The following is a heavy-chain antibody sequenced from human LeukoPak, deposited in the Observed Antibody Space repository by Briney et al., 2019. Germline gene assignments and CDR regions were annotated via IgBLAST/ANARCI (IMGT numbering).Heavy chain of an antibody. J-gene: IGHJ4*02. CDR2: IYYSGST. D-gene: IGHD2-2*01. CDR1: GGSISSYY. V-gene: IGHV4-59*01. Sequence: SETLSLICTVSGGSISSYYWSWIRQPPGKGLEWIGYIYYSGSTNYNPSLKSRVTISVDTSKNQFSLKLSSVTAADTAVYYCARDRSYCSSTSCYRYFDYWGQGTLVTVSS. CDR3: ARDRSYCSSTSCYRYFDY.